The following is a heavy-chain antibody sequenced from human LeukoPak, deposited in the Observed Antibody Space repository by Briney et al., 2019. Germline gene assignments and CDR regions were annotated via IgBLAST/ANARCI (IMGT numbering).Heavy chain of an antibody. CDR2: IKSDGSST. Sequence: PGGSLRLSCAASGFTFSSYWMHWVRQAPGKGLVCVSRIKSDGSSTSYADSVKGRFTISRDDAKHTLYLQMNSLRAEDTAVYYCARAYNSHFDYWGQGALVTVSS. V-gene: IGHV3-74*01. J-gene: IGHJ4*02. D-gene: IGHD1-1*01. CDR3: ARAYNSHFDY. CDR1: GFTFSSYW.